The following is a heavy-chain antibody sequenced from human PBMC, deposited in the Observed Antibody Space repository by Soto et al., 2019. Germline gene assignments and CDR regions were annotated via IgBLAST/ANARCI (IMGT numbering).Heavy chain of an antibody. CDR3: ARGGDLDY. J-gene: IGHJ4*02. CDR1: GYTFTTYD. Sequence: QVQLVQSGAEVRKPGASVKVSCKASGYTFTTYDINWVRQATGQGLEGMGWMNPDSGDTGYSQKFQGRVTMTRSTSPATAYMDLSRLRSDDTAVYYCARGGDLDYWGQGTLVIVSS. D-gene: IGHD1-26*01. CDR2: MNPDSGDT. V-gene: IGHV1-8*01.